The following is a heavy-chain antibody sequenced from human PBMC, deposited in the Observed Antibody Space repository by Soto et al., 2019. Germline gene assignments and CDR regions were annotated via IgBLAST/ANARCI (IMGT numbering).Heavy chain of an antibody. D-gene: IGHD2-21*02. J-gene: IGHJ4*02. CDR1: GGSISSGDYY. Sequence: QVQLQESGPGLVKPSQTLSLTCTVSGGSISSGDYYWSWIRQPPGKGLEWIGYISYSGSTYYNPSRKGPLTLSIDTTKTQFSLNPNSVTAADTAVDYCARALLVVVTAIPVCERFDYWGQGTLVTVSS. CDR3: ARALLVVVTAIPVCERFDY. CDR2: ISYSGST. V-gene: IGHV4-30-4*01.